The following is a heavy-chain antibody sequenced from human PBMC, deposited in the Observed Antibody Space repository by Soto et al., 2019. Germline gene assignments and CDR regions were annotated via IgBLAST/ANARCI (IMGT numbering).Heavy chain of an antibody. J-gene: IGHJ4*02. CDR2: IYHSGGA. V-gene: IGHV4-30-2*01. CDR1: GDSISSGGYS. CDR3: ARDSRNGYLEY. D-gene: IGHD3-22*01. Sequence: QLQLQESGSGLVKPSQTLSLTCAVSGDSISSGGYSWNWIRQPPGKGLEWIGNIYHSGGADYNPSLKSRVTITVDSSNNQFSLNLRSVTAADTAVYYCARDSRNGYLEYWGQGTLVTVSS.